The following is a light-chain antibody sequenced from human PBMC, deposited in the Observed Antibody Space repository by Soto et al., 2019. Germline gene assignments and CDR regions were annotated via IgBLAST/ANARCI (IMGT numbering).Light chain of an antibody. CDR3: QSYDSQNAFYV. J-gene: IGLJ1*01. CDR2: DNN. CDR1: NSNIGAGHA. V-gene: IGLV1-40*01. Sequence: QSVLTQPPSVSGAPGQRVTISCTGSNSNIGAGHAAQWYQQPPGTTPKLLIYDNNRRPSGVPVRFSGSRSGTSASLAITGLQAEDEADYYCQSYDSQNAFYVFGTGTKVTVL.